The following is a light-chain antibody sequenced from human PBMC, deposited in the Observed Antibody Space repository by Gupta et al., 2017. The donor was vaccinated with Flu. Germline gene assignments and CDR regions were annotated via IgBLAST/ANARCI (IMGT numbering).Light chain of an antibody. CDR2: STN. J-gene: IGLJ3*02. V-gene: IGLV8-61*01. CDR1: SGSGSTSHY. Sequence: QTVVTQEPSFSVSPGGTVTLTCGLTSGSGSTSHYPGWYQQTPGQAPRTLIYSTNTRSSGVPARFSGSIRGNKAALTITGAQADDQSHDYCVLYMGSGIWVFGGGTKVTV. CDR3: VLYMGSGIWV.